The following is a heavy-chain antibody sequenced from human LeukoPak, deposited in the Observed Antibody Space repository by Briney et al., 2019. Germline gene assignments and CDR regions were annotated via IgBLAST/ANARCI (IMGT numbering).Heavy chain of an antibody. Sequence: GGSLRLSCAASGFNFRIHGINWVRQAPGKGLEWVSAIGVSGIHTYFADSVRGRFSISRDDSRNTVYLQMNSLRAGDAAVYYCAKAPVTTCRGAFCYPFDYWGLGTLVTVSS. J-gene: IGHJ4*02. CDR3: AKAPVTTCRGAFCYPFDY. CDR1: GFNFRIHG. D-gene: IGHD2-15*01. CDR2: IGVSGIHT. V-gene: IGHV3-23*01.